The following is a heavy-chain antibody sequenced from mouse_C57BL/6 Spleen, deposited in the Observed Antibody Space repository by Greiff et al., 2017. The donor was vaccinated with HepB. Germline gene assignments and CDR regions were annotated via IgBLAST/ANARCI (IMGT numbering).Heavy chain of an antibody. V-gene: IGHV1-9*01. CDR2: ILTGSGST. D-gene: IGHD2-5*01. Sequence: QVQLQQSGAELMKPGASVKLSCKATGYTFTGYWIEWVKQRPGHGLEWIGEILTGSGSTNYNEKFKGKATFTADTSSNTSYMQLSSLTTADSAIYYCARGGDSKRAWVAYWGQGTLVTVSA. J-gene: IGHJ3*01. CDR3: ARGGDSKRAWVAY. CDR1: GYTFTGYW.